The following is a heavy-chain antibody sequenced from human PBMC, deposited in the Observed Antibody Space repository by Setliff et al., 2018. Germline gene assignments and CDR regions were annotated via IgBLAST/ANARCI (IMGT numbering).Heavy chain of an antibody. V-gene: IGHV3-23*01. Sequence: GGSLRLYCAASGFGFSTNAMNWVRQTPGLGLEWVSAISTTGGATYYRESGKGRFTISRDNSKNTLYLQMNSLRGEDTAVYYCAKDRRSSSGLAVPYYYYGMDVWGQGTTVTVSS. CDR1: GFGFSTNA. D-gene: IGHD3-22*01. J-gene: IGHJ6*02. CDR3: AKDRRSSSGLAVPYYYYGMDV. CDR2: ISTTGGAT.